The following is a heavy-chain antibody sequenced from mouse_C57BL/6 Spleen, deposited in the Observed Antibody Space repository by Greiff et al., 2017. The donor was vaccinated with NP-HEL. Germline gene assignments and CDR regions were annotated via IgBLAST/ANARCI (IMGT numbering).Heavy chain of an antibody. D-gene: IGHD4-1*01. CDR2: IDPNSGGT. V-gene: IGHV1-72*01. J-gene: IGHJ4*01. CDR3: AREDWDGGYYAMDY. CDR1: GYTFTSYW. Sequence: VKPGASVKLSCKASGYTFTSYWMHWVKQRPGRGLEWIGRIDPNSGGTKYNEKFKSKATLTVDKPSSTAYMQLSSLTSEDSAVYYCAREDWDGGYYAMDYWGQGTSVTVSS.